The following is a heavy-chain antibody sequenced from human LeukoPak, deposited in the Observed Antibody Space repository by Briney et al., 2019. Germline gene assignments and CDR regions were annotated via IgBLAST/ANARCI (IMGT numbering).Heavy chain of an antibody. CDR3: VESTRGRRTGSSYFAP. CDR2: IYWDDEK. V-gene: IGHV2-5*02. J-gene: IGHJ5*02. D-gene: IGHD1-1*01. Sequence: SGPTLVKPTQTLTLTCSLSDSALTAHGVGVGWIRQPPGKALEWLALIYWDDEKRYNPSLNSRVTITRDTSKTQVVLTMTDMDPVDTATYFCVESTRGRRTGSSYFAPWGHGILVTVSS. CDR1: DSALTAHGVG.